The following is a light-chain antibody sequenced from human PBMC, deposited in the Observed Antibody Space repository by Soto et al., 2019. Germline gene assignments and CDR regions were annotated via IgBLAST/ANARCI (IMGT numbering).Light chain of an antibody. V-gene: IGKV3-20*01. CDR2: GVT. J-gene: IGKJ1*01. Sequence: EIVLTQSPGTLSLSPGERATLSCRASQSVTRSYLAWYQQKPGQAPRLLIYGVTSRATGTPDRFSGSGSGTDFTLTISRLEPEDFAVYYCQQYGSSPRTFGQGTKVEIK. CDR3: QQYGSSPRT. CDR1: QSVTRSY.